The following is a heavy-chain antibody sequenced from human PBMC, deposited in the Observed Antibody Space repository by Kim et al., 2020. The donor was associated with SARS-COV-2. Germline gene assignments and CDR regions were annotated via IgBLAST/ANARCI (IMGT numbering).Heavy chain of an antibody. CDR3: TRQGGGLLPAHYYYGMDV. D-gene: IGHD2-21*02. J-gene: IGHJ6*02. Sequence: KGRFTISRDDSKNTAYLQMNSLKTEDTAVYYCTRQGGGLLPAHYYYGMDVWGQGTTVTVSS. V-gene: IGHV3-73*01.